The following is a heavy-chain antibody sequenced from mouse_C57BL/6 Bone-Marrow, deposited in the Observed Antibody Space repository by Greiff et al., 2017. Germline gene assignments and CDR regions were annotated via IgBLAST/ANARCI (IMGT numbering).Heavy chain of an antibody. Sequence: VQLQQPGTELVKPGASVTLSCKASGYTFTSYWMHWVKQRPGQGLEWIGNINPSNGGTKYNEKFKSKATLTVDNSTSKAYRQLSSLRSEDSAVYDCARGRFSTTVVANYAMDYWGQGTSVTVSS. V-gene: IGHV1-53*01. D-gene: IGHD1-1*01. J-gene: IGHJ4*01. CDR1: GYTFTSYW. CDR3: ARGRFSTTVVANYAMDY. CDR2: INPSNGGT.